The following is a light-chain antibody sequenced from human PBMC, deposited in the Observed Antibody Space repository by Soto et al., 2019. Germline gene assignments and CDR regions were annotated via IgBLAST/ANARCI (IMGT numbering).Light chain of an antibody. J-gene: IGLJ2*01. CDR3: SSYTRSTLL. CDR2: EVS. V-gene: IGLV2-8*01. Sequence: QSALTQPPSASGSPGQSVTISCTGTSSDVGGYNYVSWYQQHPGKAPKLMIYEVSKRPSGVPDRFSGSKSGNTASLTVSGLQAEDEANYYCSSYTRSTLLFGGGTKLTVL. CDR1: SSDVGGYNY.